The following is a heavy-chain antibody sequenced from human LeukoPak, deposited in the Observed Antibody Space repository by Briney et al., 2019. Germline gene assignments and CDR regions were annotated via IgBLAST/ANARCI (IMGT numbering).Heavy chain of an antibody. CDR1: GGSISSYY. J-gene: IGHJ5*02. Sequence: SETLSLTCTVSGGSISSYYWGWIRQPPGKGLEWIGSIYHSGSTYYNPSLKSRVTISVDTSKNQFSLKLSSVTAADTAVYYCARMEYSSSWDNWFDPWGQGTLVTVSS. CDR2: IYHSGST. V-gene: IGHV4-38-2*02. D-gene: IGHD6-6*01. CDR3: ARMEYSSSWDNWFDP.